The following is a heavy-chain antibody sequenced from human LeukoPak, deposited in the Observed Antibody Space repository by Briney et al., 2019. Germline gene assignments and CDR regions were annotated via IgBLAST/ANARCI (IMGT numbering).Heavy chain of an antibody. CDR2: ISGSGGST. Sequence: GGSLRLSCAASGFTFSSYAMSWVRQAPGKGLEWVSAISGSGGSTYCADSVKGRFTISRDNSKNTLYLQMNSLRAEDTAVYYCAREYYYDRASDYWGQGTLVTVSS. D-gene: IGHD3-22*01. J-gene: IGHJ4*02. CDR3: AREYYYDRASDY. V-gene: IGHV3-23*01. CDR1: GFTFSSYA.